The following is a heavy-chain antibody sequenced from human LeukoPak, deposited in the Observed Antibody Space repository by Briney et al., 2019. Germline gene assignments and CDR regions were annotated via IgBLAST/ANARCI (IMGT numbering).Heavy chain of an antibody. D-gene: IGHD5-12*01. J-gene: IGHJ3*02. CDR2: ISGSGGST. Sequence: PGGSLRLSCAASGFTFSSYGMSWVRQAPGKGLEWVSAISGSGGSTYYADSVKGRFTISRDNSKNTLYLQMNSLRAEDTAVYYCAKNLRSSGGYDPKSDAFDIWGQGTMVTVSS. CDR3: AKNLRSSGGYDPKSDAFDI. CDR1: GFTFSSYG. V-gene: IGHV3-23*01.